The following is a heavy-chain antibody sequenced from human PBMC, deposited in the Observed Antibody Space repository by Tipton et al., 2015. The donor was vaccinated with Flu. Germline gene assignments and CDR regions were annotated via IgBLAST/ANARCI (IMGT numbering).Heavy chain of an antibody. Sequence: TLSLTCTVSGGSISSGSYYWSWIRQPAGKGLEWIGRIYTTGSTNYNPSLKSRVTISADTPKNKFSLELRSVTAADTAVYYCARIYYYGSGDYYLDSWGQGTLVTVSS. CDR3: ARIYYYGSGDYYLDS. V-gene: IGHV4-61*02. D-gene: IGHD3-10*01. CDR1: GGSISSGSYY. CDR2: IYTTGST. J-gene: IGHJ4*02.